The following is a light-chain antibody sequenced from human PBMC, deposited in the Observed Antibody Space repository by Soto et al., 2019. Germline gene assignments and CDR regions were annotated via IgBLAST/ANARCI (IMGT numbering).Light chain of an antibody. J-gene: IGLJ2*01. CDR3: CSYAGSSDV. CDR1: SSDVGSYNF. CDR2: EGT. Sequence: QSALTQPASVSGSPGQSITISCTGTSSDVGSYNFVSWYQHHPGKAPKLMIYEGTERPSGVSNRFSGSKSGNTASLTISGLQAEDEGDYYCCSYAGSSDVFGGGTKLTVL. V-gene: IGLV2-23*01.